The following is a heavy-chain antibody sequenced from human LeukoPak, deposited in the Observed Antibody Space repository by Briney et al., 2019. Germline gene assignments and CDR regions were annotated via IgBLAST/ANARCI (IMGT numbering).Heavy chain of an antibody. Sequence: GGSLRLSCAASGFTFDDYGMSWVRQAPGKGLEWVSGINWNGGNTGYADSVKGRFTISRDNAKNSLYLQMNSLRAEDTALYYCAREEAGSYSYYFDYWGQGTLVTVSS. CDR1: GFTFDDYG. D-gene: IGHD1-26*01. V-gene: IGHV3-20*04. J-gene: IGHJ4*02. CDR3: AREEAGSYSYYFDY. CDR2: INWNGGNT.